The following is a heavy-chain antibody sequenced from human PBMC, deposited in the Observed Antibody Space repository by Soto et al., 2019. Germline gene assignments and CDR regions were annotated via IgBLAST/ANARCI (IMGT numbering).Heavy chain of an antibody. CDR2: IRNRGGGYIT. J-gene: IGHJ3*02. D-gene: IGHD4-17*01. V-gene: IGHV3-72*01. CDR1: GYTFSDHY. Sequence: MQLVESGGDLVQPGGSLKLSCVGSGYTFSDHYMDWVRQAPGKGLEWVGRIRNRGGGYITQYAESVRGIFTVSRDDSKYSLCLKMNILKMEDKAVYYGSREAYGHGFDIWGQGTVVTVSS. CDR3: SREAYGHGFDI.